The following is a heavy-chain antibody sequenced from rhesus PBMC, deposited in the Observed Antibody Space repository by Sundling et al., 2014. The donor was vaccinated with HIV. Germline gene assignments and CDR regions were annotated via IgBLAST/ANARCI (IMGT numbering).Heavy chain of an antibody. CDR2: IGGSSGTT. CDR1: GGPISDDYY. Sequence: QVKLQQWGEGLVKPSETLSFTCAVSGGPISDDYYWNWIRQTPGKGLEWIGYIGGSSGTTYYNPSLKSRVTISTDTSQKQISLKLISVTAADTAVYYCVSEWYSSWSTFYYGLESWAKGSSSPSPQ. J-gene: IGHJ6*01. CDR3: VSEWYSSWSTFYYGLES. D-gene: IGHD6-13*01. V-gene: IGHV4-165*02.